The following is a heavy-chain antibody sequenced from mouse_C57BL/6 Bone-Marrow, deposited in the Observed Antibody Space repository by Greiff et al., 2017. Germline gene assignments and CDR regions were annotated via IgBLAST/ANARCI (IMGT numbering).Heavy chain of an antibody. D-gene: IGHD1-1*01. J-gene: IGHJ4*01. Sequence: EVQRVESGGGLVKPGGSLKLSCAASGFTFSSYTMSWVRQTPEKRLEWVATISGGGGNTYYPDSVKGRFTISRDNAKNTLYLQMSSLRSEDTALYYCARRYYGSSYDAMDYWGQGTSVTVSS. CDR1: GFTFSSYT. CDR3: ARRYYGSSYDAMDY. CDR2: ISGGGGNT. V-gene: IGHV5-9*01.